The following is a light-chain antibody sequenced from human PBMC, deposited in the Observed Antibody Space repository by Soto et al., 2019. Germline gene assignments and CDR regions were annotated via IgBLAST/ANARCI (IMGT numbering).Light chain of an antibody. CDR3: SSHAAGSTLI. CDR1: SSDIGAYNE. J-gene: IGLJ2*01. V-gene: IGLV2-14*03. Sequence: QPASVSGSPGQSTTISCTGTSSDIGAYNEVSWYQQRPGKAPKLMIYDVTNRPSGFSNRFSGSKSGNTASLTISGLQAEDEAYYYCSSHAAGSTLIFGGGTKLTVL. CDR2: DVT.